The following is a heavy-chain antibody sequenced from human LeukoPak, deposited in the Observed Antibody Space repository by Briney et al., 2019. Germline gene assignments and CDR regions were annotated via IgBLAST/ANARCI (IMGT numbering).Heavy chain of an antibody. J-gene: IGHJ6*03. D-gene: IGHD3-9*01. CDR3: AREMNDILTGRYYYYYMDV. CDR2: INWNGGST. Sequence: GGSLRLSCAASGFTFDDYGMSWVRQAPGKGLEWVSGINWNGGSTGYADSVKGRFTISRDNAKNSLYLQMNSLRAEDTALYYCAREMNDILTGRYYYYYMDVWGKGTTVTASS. V-gene: IGHV3-20*04. CDR1: GFTFDDYG.